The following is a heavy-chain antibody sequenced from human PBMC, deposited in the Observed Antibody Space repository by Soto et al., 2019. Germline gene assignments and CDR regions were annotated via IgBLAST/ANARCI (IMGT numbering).Heavy chain of an antibody. CDR2: SIPIFGTA. Sequence: QVQLVQSGAEVRKPGSSVKVSCKFSGGTLTRYSINWVRQAPGQGLEWMGGSIPIFGTAIYAQKFQGRVTITADECTNSAYMELSSLTSEDTAVYYCAREEVSGPPGYGMDVWGQGTTLTVSS. CDR1: GGTLTRYS. CDR3: AREEVSGPPGYGMDV. V-gene: IGHV1-69*12. J-gene: IGHJ6*02. D-gene: IGHD7-27*01.